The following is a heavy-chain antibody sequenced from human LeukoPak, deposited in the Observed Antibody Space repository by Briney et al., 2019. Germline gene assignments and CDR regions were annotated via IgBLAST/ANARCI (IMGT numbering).Heavy chain of an antibody. CDR2: IRYDGSNK. V-gene: IGHV3-30*02. D-gene: IGHD1-7*01. Sequence: GGSLRLSCAASGFTLSSTSYGMHWVRQAPGKGLEWVAFIRYDGSNKYYADSVKGRFTISRDNSKNTLYLQMNSLRAEDTAVYYCAKDFSGTNSVDYWGQGTLVTVSS. CDR1: GFTLSSTSYG. J-gene: IGHJ4*02. CDR3: AKDFSGTNSVDY.